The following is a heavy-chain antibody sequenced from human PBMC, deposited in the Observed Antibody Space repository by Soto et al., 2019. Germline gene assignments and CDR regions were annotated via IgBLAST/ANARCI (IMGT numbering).Heavy chain of an antibody. V-gene: IGHV3-9*01. Sequence: EVQLVESGGGLVQTGRSLRLSCAASGFTFDDYAMHWVRQAPGKGLEWVSGISWNSRDIAYADSVKGRFTISRDNARNSLYLQVNSLRAEDTALYYCVKDMYSGWNSLDCWGQGTLVTISS. CDR1: GFTFDDYA. D-gene: IGHD6-19*01. CDR2: ISWNSRDI. CDR3: VKDMYSGWNSLDC. J-gene: IGHJ4*02.